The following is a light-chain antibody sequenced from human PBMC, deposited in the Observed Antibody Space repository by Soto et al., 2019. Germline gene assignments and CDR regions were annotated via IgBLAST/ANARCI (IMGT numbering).Light chain of an antibody. V-gene: IGLV2-14*03. J-gene: IGLJ2*01. CDR2: DVS. Sequence: QSALTQPASVSGSPGQSITISRTGTINDVDTYNYVSWYQHSPGKAPKLIIYDVSDRPSGVSNRFSGSKSGNTASLTISGLQAEDEADYYCSSYTSSSTLGVFGGGTKLTVL. CDR1: INDVDTYNY. CDR3: SSYTSSSTLGV.